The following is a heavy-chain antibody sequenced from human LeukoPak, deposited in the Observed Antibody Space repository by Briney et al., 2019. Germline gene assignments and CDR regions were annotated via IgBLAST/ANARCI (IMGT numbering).Heavy chain of an antibody. D-gene: IGHD1-26*01. CDR3: ARKVGFRYGMDV. CDR2: ISSSSSYI. Sequence: GGSLRLSCAASGFTFSSYSMNWVRQAPGKGLEWVSSISSSSSYIYYADSVKGRFTISRDNAKNSLYLLMNSLRAEDTAVYYCARKVGFRYGMDVWGQGTTVTVSS. J-gene: IGHJ6*02. CDR1: GFTFSSYS. V-gene: IGHV3-21*01.